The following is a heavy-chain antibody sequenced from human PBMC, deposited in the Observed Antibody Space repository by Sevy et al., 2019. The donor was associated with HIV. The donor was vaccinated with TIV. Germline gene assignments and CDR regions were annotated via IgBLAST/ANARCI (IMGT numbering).Heavy chain of an antibody. J-gene: IGHJ6*02. CDR2: IASYGNDE. CDR3: ARSVLAVAGSYGMDV. D-gene: IGHD6-19*01. V-gene: IGHV3-30*04. Sequence: GGSLRLSCAASGFTFSNYVMHWVRQAPGKGLDWVTFIASYGNDEDYADSVKGRFTISRDNSKNTLYLQMNSLRPEDTAVYYCARSVLAVAGSYGMDVWGQGTTVTVSS. CDR1: GFTFSNYV.